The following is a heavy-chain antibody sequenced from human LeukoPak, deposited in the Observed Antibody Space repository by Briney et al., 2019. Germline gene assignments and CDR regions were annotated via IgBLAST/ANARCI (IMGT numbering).Heavy chain of an antibody. Sequence: SETLSLTCAVSGGTFSGYYWSWIRQPPGKGLEWIGEINHSGSTNYNPAIKSPVTISGDTSKNQCSLKLSSVTAADTAVYYCARGCGVVVAATTASAFDYWGQGTLVTVSS. CDR1: GGTFSGYY. J-gene: IGHJ4*02. V-gene: IGHV4-34*01. CDR3: ARGCGVVVAATTASAFDY. CDR2: INHSGST. D-gene: IGHD2-15*01.